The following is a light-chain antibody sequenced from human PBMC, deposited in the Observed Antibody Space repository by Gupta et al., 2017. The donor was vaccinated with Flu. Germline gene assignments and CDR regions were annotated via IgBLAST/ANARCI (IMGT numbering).Light chain of an antibody. J-gene: IGKJ3*01. CDR1: QGISSY. CDR3: QHAGT. V-gene: IGKV1-39*01. Sequence: DIQMTQSPSSLSASIGDRVTITCRTSQGISSYLNWYQQKPGKAPKVLIYAASVLQSGVPARLSGSGSGTEFTRTSSSLQPEDFATYYGQHAGTFGHGSKVDI. CDR2: AAS.